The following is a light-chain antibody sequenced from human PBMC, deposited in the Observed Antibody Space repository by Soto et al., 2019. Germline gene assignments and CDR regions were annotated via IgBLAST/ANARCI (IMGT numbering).Light chain of an antibody. CDR3: QQYDFLPLT. J-gene: IGKJ4*01. CDR2: GAS. CDR1: QSVSRNY. Sequence: EVVLTQSPGTLSLSPGDRATLSCRASQSVSRNYLAWYQQKPGQTPRLLIFGASNRAADIPARFSASGSGTDFTLTISGLEPDDFAVYYWQQYDFLPLTFGGGTRL. V-gene: IGKV3-20*01.